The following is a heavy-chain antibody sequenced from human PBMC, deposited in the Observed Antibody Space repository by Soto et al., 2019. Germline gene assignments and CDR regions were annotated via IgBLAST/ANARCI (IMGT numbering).Heavy chain of an antibody. CDR2: INAGNGNT. J-gene: IGHJ4*02. CDR3: ARDYADGTGVVVAATGAPRPLGD. V-gene: IGHV1-3*01. Sequence: QVQLVQSGAEVKKPGASVKVSCKASGYTFTSYAMHWVRQAPGQRLEWMGWINAGNGNTKYSQKFQGRVTITRDTSASTAYMELSSLRSEDTAVYYCARDYADGTGVVVAATGAPRPLGDWGQGTLVTVSS. D-gene: IGHD2-15*01. CDR1: GYTFTSYA.